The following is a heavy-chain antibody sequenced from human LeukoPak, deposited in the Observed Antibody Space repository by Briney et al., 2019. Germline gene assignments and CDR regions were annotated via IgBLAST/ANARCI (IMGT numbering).Heavy chain of an antibody. CDR2: IYYSGST. V-gene: IGHV4-39*07. CDR1: GGSISSSSYY. Sequence: SETLSLTCTVSGGSISSSSYYWGWIRQPPGKGLEWIGSIYYSGSTYYNPSLKSRVIISVDTSKNQFSLKLSSVTAADTAVYYCARDGEVYDFWSGYYYYYYYMDVWGKGTTVTVSS. J-gene: IGHJ6*03. CDR3: ARDGEVYDFWSGYYYYYYYMDV. D-gene: IGHD3-3*01.